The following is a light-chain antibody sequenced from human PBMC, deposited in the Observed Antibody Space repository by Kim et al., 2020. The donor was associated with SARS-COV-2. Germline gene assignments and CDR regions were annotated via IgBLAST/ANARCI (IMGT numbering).Light chain of an antibody. CDR3: CSYAGSSTWV. CDR2: EVS. J-gene: IGLJ2*01. Sequence: GQSITSSCTGTSRHVGSYNLVSWYRQHPGKAPKLMIYEVSKRPSGVSNRFSGSKSGNSASLTISGLQAEDEADYYCCSYAGSSTWVFGGGTQLSVL. CDR1: SRHVGSYNL. V-gene: IGLV2-23*02.